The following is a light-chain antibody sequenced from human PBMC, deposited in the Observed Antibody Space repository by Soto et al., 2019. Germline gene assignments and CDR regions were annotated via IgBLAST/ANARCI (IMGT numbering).Light chain of an antibody. Sequence: SYELTQPPSVSVAPGQTARITCGGNNIGSTTVHWYQQKPGQAPVLVVHDDSDRPSGIPERFSGSNSGNTATLTIRRVEAGDEADYYCQVWDTSRGHPSVIFGGGTKLTVL. CDR2: DDS. CDR1: NIGSTT. J-gene: IGLJ2*01. V-gene: IGLV3-21*02. CDR3: QVWDTSRGHPSVI.